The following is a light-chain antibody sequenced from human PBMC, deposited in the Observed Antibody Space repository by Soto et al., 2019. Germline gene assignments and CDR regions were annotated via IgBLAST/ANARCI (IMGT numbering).Light chain of an antibody. CDR2: GAS. V-gene: IGKV3-15*01. CDR1: QSVSSN. Sequence: EIGITQSPATLSVSPGERATLSCRASQSVSSNLAWYQQKPGQAPRLLIYGASTRATGIPARFSGSGSGTEFTLTISSLQSEDFAVYYCQQYNNWWTFCQGTKVDIK. CDR3: QQYNNWWT. J-gene: IGKJ1*01.